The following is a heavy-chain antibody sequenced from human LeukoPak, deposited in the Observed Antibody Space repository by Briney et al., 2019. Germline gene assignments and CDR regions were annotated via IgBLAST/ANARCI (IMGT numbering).Heavy chain of an antibody. J-gene: IGHJ4*02. V-gene: IGHV4-31*03. D-gene: IGHD3-22*01. CDR2: IYYSGST. Sequence: SETLSLTCTVSGDSISSGGYYCSWIRQHPGKGLEWIEYIYYSGSTYYNPSLKSRVTISVDTSKNQFSLKLSSVTAADTAVYYCASYYYDSSGYVYLDYWGQGTLVTVSS. CDR1: GDSISSGGYY. CDR3: ASYYYDSSGYVYLDY.